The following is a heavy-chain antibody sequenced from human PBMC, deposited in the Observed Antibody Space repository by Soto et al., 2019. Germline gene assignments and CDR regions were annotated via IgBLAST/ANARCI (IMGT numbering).Heavy chain of an antibody. CDR3: ARGGGSYSDFDY. Sequence: PGGSLGLSRAASGFPFSASYMYLGPRAEGKGLEWVGRXXDXXNXXXXXYXXSVKSRFTISRDDSKKSLLLQMNSLKTEDTAVYYCARGGGSYSDFDYWGQGTLVTVSS. V-gene: IGHV3-72*01. J-gene: IGHJ4*02. CDR2: XXDXXNXXXX. CDR1: GFPFSASY. D-gene: IGHD1-26*01.